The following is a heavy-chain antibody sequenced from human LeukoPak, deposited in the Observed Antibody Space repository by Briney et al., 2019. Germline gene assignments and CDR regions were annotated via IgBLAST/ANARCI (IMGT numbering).Heavy chain of an antibody. D-gene: IGHD3-22*01. CDR1: GFSFTNYN. J-gene: IGHJ4*02. V-gene: IGHV3-21*01. CDR3: ARGRYDSGSYYSIFDY. CDR2: ITKGSNYM. Sequence: GSLRLSCAASGFSFTNYNMHWVRQAPGKGLEWVSSITKGSNYMYYADSVRGRFTISRDDAKASLSLQMDSLRAEDTAMYYCARGRYDSGSYYSIFDYWGQGTLVTVSS.